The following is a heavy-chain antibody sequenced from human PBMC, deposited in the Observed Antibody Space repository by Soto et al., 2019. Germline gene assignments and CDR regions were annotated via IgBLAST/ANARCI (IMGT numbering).Heavy chain of an antibody. CDR3: ARDRVESGYPEYFQH. D-gene: IGHD3-22*01. CDR1: GFTVSSNY. J-gene: IGHJ1*01. Sequence: EVQLVESGGGLIQPGGSLRLSCAASGFTVSSNYMSWVRQAPGQGLEWVSVIYSGGSTYYADSVKGRFTISRDKSKNTLYLQMNSLRADDTAVYYCARDRVESGYPEYFQHWGQGTLVTVSS. V-gene: IGHV3-53*01. CDR2: IYSGGST.